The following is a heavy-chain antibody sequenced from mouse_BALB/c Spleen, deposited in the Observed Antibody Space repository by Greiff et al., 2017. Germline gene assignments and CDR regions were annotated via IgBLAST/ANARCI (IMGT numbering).Heavy chain of an antibody. J-gene: IGHJ2*01. V-gene: IGHV1-80*01. CDR3: ARLGFITTVVGFDY. CDR2: IYPGDGDT. CDR1: GYAFSSYW. Sequence: VQLQQSGAELVRPGSSVKISCKASGYAFSSYWMNWVKQRPGQGLEWIGQIYPGDGDTNYNGKFKGKATLTADKSSSTAYMQLSSLTSEDSAVYFCARLGFITTVVGFDYWGQGTTLTVSS. D-gene: IGHD1-1*01.